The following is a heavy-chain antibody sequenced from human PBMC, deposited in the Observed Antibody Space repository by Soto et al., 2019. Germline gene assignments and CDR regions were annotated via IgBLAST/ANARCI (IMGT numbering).Heavy chain of an antibody. Sequence: QVQLQESGPGLVKPSQTLSLTCTVSGGSIRSGDYYWSWIRQSPGEGLEWIGYIYYSGSTYYNPSLMSRLTMSVVTSKNLFSLKLTSVTAADTAVYYCVRESRIGSGVYHSSLDVWGQGTTVTVSS. V-gene: IGHV4-30-4*01. CDR1: GGSIRSGDYY. CDR3: VRESRIGSGVYHSSLDV. CDR2: IYYSGST. D-gene: IGHD3-10*01. J-gene: IGHJ6*02.